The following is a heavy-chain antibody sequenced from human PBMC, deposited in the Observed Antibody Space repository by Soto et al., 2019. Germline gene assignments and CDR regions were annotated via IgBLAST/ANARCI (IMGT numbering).Heavy chain of an antibody. V-gene: IGHV1-69*06. J-gene: IGHJ3*02. CDR2: IIPIFGTA. CDR1: GGTFSSYA. Sequence: QVQLVQSGAEVKKPGSSVKVSCKASGGTFSSYAISWVRQAPGQGLEWMGGIIPIFGTANYAQKFQGRVTITPAKSTSTAYREVSTLRSEDTAVYYCASCSSGGIAYASDICVQGTIITVS. CDR3: ASCSSGGIAYASDI. D-gene: IGHD6-19*01.